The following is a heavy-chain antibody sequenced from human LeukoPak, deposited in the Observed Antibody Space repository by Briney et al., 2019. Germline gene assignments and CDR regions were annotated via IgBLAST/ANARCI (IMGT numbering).Heavy chain of an antibody. J-gene: IGHJ1*01. CDR2: ISDDGRTT. CDR1: GLTFSNYW. V-gene: IGHV3-74*01. CDR3: ATMAVAGVG. D-gene: IGHD6-19*01. Sequence: GGSLRLSCAASGLTFSNYWMHWVRQAPGEGMVWVSRISDDGRTTTYADSVKGRFTISRDNAKNTLYLEMNSLRAEDTAVYYCATMAVAGVGWGQGTLVTVSS.